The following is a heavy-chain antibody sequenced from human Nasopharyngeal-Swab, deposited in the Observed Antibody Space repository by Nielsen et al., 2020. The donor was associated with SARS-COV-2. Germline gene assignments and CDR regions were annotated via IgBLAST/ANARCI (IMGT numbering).Heavy chain of an antibody. V-gene: IGHV3-53*04. CDR1: GFTVRSNY. CDR3: ARGFPGTYYYYYMDI. CDR2: IYSGGST. Sequence: GESLKISCAASGFTVRSNYMSWVRQAPGKGLDWVSVIYSGGSTYYADSVKGRVTISRHNSKNTLYLQMNSLRAEDTAVYYCARGFPGTYYYYYMDIWGKGTTGTVSS. D-gene: IGHD1-26*01. J-gene: IGHJ6*03.